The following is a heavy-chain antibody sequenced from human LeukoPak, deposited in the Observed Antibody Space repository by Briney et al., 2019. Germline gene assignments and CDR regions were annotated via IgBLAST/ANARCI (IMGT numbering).Heavy chain of an antibody. CDR3: ARARAASGSYYYYGMDV. CDR1: GGSISTYY. J-gene: IGHJ6*02. V-gene: IGHV4-59*01. D-gene: IGHD6-13*01. Sequence: SETLSLTCTVSGGSISTYYWNWIRQTPGKGLEWIGCIYYSGTTNYNPSLKSRVTISVVASKNQFSVRLSSVSAADTAVFYCARARAASGSYYYYGMDVWGQGTTVTVSS. CDR2: IYYSGTT.